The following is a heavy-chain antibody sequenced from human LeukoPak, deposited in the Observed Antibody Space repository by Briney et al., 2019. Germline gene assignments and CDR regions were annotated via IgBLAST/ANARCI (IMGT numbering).Heavy chain of an antibody. V-gene: IGHV1-46*01. D-gene: IGHD6-19*01. Sequence: GASVKVSCKASGYTFAAYYMHWVRQAPGQGLEWMGIINPSGGSTSYAQKFQGRVTMTRDTSTSTVYMELSSLRSEDTAVYYCARGMKGIAVAGVLGRWGQGTLVTVSS. CDR3: ARGMKGIAVAGVLGR. CDR1: GYTFAAYY. J-gene: IGHJ4*02. CDR2: INPSGGST.